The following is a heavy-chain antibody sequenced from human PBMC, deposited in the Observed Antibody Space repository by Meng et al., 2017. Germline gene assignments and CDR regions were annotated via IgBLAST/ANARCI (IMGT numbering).Heavy chain of an antibody. D-gene: IGHD3-10*01. V-gene: IGHV3-23*01. Sequence: SFGSYAMSGVRQAPGKGLGWVSAISGSGGSTYYAASVKGRFTISRDNSKNTLYLQMNSLRAEDTAVYYCAKHSQITMVRGVSWYFDLWGRGTLVT. CDR1: SFGSYA. J-gene: IGHJ2*01. CDR3: AKHSQITMVRGVSWYFDL. CDR2: ISGSGGST.